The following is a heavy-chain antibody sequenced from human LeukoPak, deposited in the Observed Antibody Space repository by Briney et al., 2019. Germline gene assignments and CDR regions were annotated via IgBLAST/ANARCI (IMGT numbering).Heavy chain of an antibody. V-gene: IGHV4-61*01. CDR2: IYYSGST. CDR3: ARAPAVAGAYNFDY. CDR1: GGSVSSGSYY. D-gene: IGHD6-19*01. Sequence: SETLSLTCTVSGGSVSSGSYYWSWIRQPPGKGLEWIGYIYYSGSTNYNPSLKSRVTISVDMSKNQFSLKLTSVTAADTAVYYCARAPAVAGAYNFDYWGQGTLVTVSS. J-gene: IGHJ4*02.